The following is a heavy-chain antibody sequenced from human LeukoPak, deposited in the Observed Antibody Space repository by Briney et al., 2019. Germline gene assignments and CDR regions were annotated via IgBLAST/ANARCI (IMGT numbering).Heavy chain of an antibody. CDR2: INYGGRT. V-gene: IGHV4-39*07. D-gene: IGHD3-22*01. CDR1: GGFISSSSYY. CDR3: ARDSSGYWGWFDP. Sequence: SETLSLTCTVSGGFISSSSYYWGWIRQPPGKGLEWIGSINYGGRTYYNPSLKSRVTISVDTSKNQFSLKLSSVTAADTAVYYCARDSSGYWGWFDPWGQGTLVTVSS. J-gene: IGHJ5*02.